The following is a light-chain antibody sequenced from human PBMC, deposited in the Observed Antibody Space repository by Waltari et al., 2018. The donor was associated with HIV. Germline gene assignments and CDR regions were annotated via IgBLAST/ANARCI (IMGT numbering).Light chain of an antibody. CDR1: SSDLGGYDS. CDR3: TSFTSSSAWL. CDR2: DVT. V-gene: IGLV2-14*03. J-gene: IGLJ3*02. Sequence: QSALTQPASVSGSLGQSITFSCTGTSSDLGGYDSVSWYQQHPGKAPKIIIFDVTNRPSGVSDRFSGSKSGNTASLTISGLQAEDEADYYCTSFTSSSAWLFGGGTKLTVL.